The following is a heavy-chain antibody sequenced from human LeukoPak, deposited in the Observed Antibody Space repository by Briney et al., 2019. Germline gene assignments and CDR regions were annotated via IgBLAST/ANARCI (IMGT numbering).Heavy chain of an antibody. CDR3: ARGSEGYCSGGGCYYGMDV. J-gene: IGHJ6*01. D-gene: IGHD2-15*01. CDR1: GFTFSSYT. CDR2: ISSSSSYI. Sequence: GGSLRLSCADSGFTFSSYTMNWVRQAPGEGLEWVSYISSSSSYIYYADSVKGRFTISTDNAENSLNLQMNSLRAEDTAVYYCARGSEGYCSGGGCYYGMDVWGQGTTVTVSS. V-gene: IGHV3-21*01.